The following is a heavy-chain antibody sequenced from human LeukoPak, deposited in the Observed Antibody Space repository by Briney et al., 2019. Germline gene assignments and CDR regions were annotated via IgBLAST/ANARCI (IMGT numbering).Heavy chain of an antibody. V-gene: IGHV4-34*01. CDR3: ASILSRRRYYYYYYYMDV. D-gene: IGHD2/OR15-2a*01. J-gene: IGHJ6*03. CDR1: GGSFSGYY. Sequence: SETLSLTCAVYGGSFSGYYWSWIRQPPGKGLEWIGEINHSGSTNYNPSLKSRVTISVDTSKNQFSLKLSSVTAADTAVYYCASILSRRRYYYYYYYMDVWGKGTTVTVSS. CDR2: INHSGST.